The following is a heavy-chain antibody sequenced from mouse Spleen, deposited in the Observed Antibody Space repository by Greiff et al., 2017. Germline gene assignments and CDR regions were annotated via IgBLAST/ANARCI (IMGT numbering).Heavy chain of an antibody. CDR1: GYTFTSYW. CDR2: INPSNGRT. Sequence: VKLVESGAELVKPGASVKLSCKASGYTFTSYWMHWVKQRPGQGLEWIGEINPSNGRTNYNEKFKSKATLTVDKSSSTAYMQLSSLTSEDSAVYYCAREDGNYLAWFAYWGQGTLVTVSA. CDR3: AREDGNYLAWFAY. D-gene: IGHD2-1*01. V-gene: IGHV1S81*02. J-gene: IGHJ3*01.